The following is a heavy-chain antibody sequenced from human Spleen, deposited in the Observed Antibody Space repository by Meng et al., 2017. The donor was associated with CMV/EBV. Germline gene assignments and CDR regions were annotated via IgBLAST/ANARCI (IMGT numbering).Heavy chain of an antibody. D-gene: IGHD5-18*01. J-gene: IGHJ4*02. V-gene: IGHV1-18*01. CDR2: ISAYNGNT. CDR3: ARWGKVDTAMVTTDY. Sequence: SGYTFTNYGISWVRQAPGQGLEWMGWISAYNGNTDSAQKLQGRVTMNTDTSTSTAYMELRSLRSDDTAVYYCARWGKVDTAMVTTDYWGQGTLVTVSS. CDR1: GYTFTNYG.